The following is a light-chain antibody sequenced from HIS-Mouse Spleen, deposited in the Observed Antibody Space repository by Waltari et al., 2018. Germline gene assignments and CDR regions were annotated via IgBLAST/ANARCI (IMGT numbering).Light chain of an antibody. V-gene: IGKV1-9*01. CDR1: QGISSY. CDR3: QQLNSYPPT. J-gene: IGKJ1*01. CDR2: ASS. Sequence: DIQLTQSPSFLSASVGDRVTITCRASQGISSYLAWYQQQPVNAPKLLIYASSTLQSGVPSRFSGSGSGTEFTLTISSLQPEDFATYYCQQLNSYPPTFGQGTKVEIK.